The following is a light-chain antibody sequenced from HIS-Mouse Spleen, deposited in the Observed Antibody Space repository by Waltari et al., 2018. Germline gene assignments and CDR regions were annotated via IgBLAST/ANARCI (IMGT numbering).Light chain of an antibody. V-gene: IGKV1-9*01. Sequence: DIQLTQSPSFLSASVGDRVTITCRASQAISSYLAWYQQKPGKAPKLLIYAASTLQSGVPSRFSGSGSGTEFTLTISSLQPEDFATYYCQQLNSYPLYTFGQGTKLEIK. CDR3: QQLNSYPLYT. CDR2: AAS. J-gene: IGKJ2*01. CDR1: QAISSY.